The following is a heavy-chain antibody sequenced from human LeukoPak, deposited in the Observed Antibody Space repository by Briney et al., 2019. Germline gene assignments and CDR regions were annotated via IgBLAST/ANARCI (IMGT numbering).Heavy chain of an antibody. CDR1: GFTFSSSA. CDR2: ISGGGDNR. J-gene: IGHJ3*02. Sequence: GGSLRLSCAASGFTFSSSAMGWVRQAPGKGLEWVSGISGGGDNRYYGDSVKGRFTISRDNSKNTLYLQMNSLRAEDTAVYYCAKERAYDFWSGYSAFDIWGQGTMITVSS. D-gene: IGHD3-3*01. V-gene: IGHV3-23*01. CDR3: AKERAYDFWSGYSAFDI.